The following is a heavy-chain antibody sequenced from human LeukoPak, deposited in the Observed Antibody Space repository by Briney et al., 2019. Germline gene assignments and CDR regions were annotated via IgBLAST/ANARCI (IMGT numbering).Heavy chain of an antibody. V-gene: IGHV3-21*06. D-gene: IGHD1-1*01. Sequence: GGSLRLSCAASKFTFDTYTMNWVRQAPGKGLEWVSSITGSGTYIYYIDSVKGRFTISRDNAKSSLYLQTNSLRPEDTAVYYCAREDDFSSGMDVWGQGTTVTVSS. CDR2: ITGSGTYI. CDR1: KFTFDTYT. J-gene: IGHJ6*02. CDR3: AREDDFSSGMDV.